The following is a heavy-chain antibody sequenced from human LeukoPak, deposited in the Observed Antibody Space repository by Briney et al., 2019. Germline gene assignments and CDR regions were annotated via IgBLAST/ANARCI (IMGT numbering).Heavy chain of an antibody. CDR1: GYTFTRYY. J-gene: IGHJ4*02. Sequence: ASVTVSCKASGYTFTRYYMHWVRQAPGQGLEWMGIINPSGGSTSYAQKFQGRVTMTMDTSTSTVYMELSSLGSEDTAVYCCARTQGWSHIANFDYWGQGTLVTVSA. D-gene: IGHD6-19*01. CDR3: ARTQGWSHIANFDY. V-gene: IGHV1-46*01. CDR2: INPSGGST.